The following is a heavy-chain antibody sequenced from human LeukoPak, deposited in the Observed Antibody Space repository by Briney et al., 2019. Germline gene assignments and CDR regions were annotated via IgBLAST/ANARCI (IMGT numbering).Heavy chain of an antibody. Sequence: GGSLRLSCAASGFSFSSYAMSWVRQAPARGLEWVSSIRGGGGDTFYADFVKGRFTLSRDDSRNTVYLQLNSLRAEDTAVYYCAKASWVSNADEVYWGQGTLVTVSS. CDR2: IRGGGGDT. D-gene: IGHD1-1*01. J-gene: IGHJ1*01. CDR3: AKASWVSNADEVY. CDR1: GFSFSSYA. V-gene: IGHV3-23*01.